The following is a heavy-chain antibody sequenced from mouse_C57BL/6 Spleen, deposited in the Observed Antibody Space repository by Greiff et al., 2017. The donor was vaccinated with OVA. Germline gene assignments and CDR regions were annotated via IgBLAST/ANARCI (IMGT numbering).Heavy chain of an antibody. J-gene: IGHJ2*01. CDR3: ARVSQLGFDY. D-gene: IGHD4-1*02. CDR2: INYDGSST. Sequence: EVMLVESEGGLVQPGSSMKLSCTASGFTFSDYYMAWVRQVPEKGLEWVANINYDGSSTYYLDSLKSRFIISRDNAKNILYLQMSSLKSEDTATYYCARVSQLGFDYWGQGTTLTVSS. CDR1: GFTFSDYY. V-gene: IGHV5-16*01.